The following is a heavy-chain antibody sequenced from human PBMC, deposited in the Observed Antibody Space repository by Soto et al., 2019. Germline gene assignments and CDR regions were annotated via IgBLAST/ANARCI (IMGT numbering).Heavy chain of an antibody. D-gene: IGHD2-15*01. V-gene: IGHV4-39*01. CDR3: ARHTPAISISDH. J-gene: IGHJ4*02. Sequence: QLQLQESGPGLVKPSETLSLTCTVSGGSISSSSYYWGWIRQPPGKGLEWIGSIYYSGGTYYNPSLKSRVTISVDTSKNQCSMKLSSVPAADTAVYYCARHTPAISISDHWGQGTLVTVSS. CDR2: IYYSGGT. CDR1: GGSISSSSYY.